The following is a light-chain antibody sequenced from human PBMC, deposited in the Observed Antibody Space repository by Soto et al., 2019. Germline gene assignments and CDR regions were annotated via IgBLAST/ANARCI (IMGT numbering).Light chain of an antibody. J-gene: IGKJ5*01. CDR3: QQSYSTPIS. CDR2: AAS. CDR1: QSISNY. V-gene: IGKV1-39*01. Sequence: DIPMTQSPSSLSASVGDRVTITCRASQSISNYLNWYQQKPGKAPKILIYAASGLQSGVPSRFSGSGSGTDFTLTISSLQPEDVATYYCQQSYSTPISLGQGTRLEIK.